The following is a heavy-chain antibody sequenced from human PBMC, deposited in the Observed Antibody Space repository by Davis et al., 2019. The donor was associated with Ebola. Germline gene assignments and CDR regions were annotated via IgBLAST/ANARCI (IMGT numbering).Heavy chain of an antibody. CDR2: INHSGRT. CDR3: ARGRYCTGGVCYYYYYYGMDV. D-gene: IGHD2-8*02. V-gene: IGHV4-34*01. CDR1: GGSFSGYY. Sequence: SETLSLTCAVYGGSFSGYYWSWIRQPPGKGLEWIGEINHSGRTNYNPSLTSRVTISVDTSKNQFSLKLSSVTAADTAVYYCARGRYCTGGVCYYYYYYGMDVWGQGTTVTVSS. J-gene: IGHJ6*02.